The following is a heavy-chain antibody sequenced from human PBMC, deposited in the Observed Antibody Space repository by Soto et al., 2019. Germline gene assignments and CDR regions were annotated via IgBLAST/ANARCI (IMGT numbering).Heavy chain of an antibody. Sequence: EVQLVESGGGLVQPGRSLRLSCAASGFTFDDYAMHWVRQAPGKGLEWVSGISWNSGSIGYADSVKGRFTISRDNAKNSRYLQMNSLRAEDTALYYCAKAQTGDLLHASIDYWGQGTLVTVSS. CDR3: AKAQTGDLLHASIDY. CDR1: GFTFDDYA. CDR2: ISWNSGSI. J-gene: IGHJ4*02. D-gene: IGHD7-27*01. V-gene: IGHV3-9*01.